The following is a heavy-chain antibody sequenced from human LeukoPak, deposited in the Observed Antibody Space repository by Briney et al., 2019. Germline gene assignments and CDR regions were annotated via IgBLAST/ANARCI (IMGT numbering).Heavy chain of an antibody. D-gene: IGHD2-2*01. Sequence: SETLSLTCAVYGGSFSGYYWSWIRQPPGKGLEWIGEINHSGSTNYNPSLKSRVTISVDTSKNQFSLKLSSVTAADTAVYCCARGGYARGGYWGQGTLVTVSS. CDR1: GGSFSGYY. J-gene: IGHJ4*02. CDR2: INHSGST. V-gene: IGHV4-34*01. CDR3: ARGGYARGGY.